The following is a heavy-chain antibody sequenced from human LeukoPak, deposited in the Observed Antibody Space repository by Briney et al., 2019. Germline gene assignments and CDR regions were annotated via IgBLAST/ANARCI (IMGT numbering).Heavy chain of an antibody. D-gene: IGHD5-18*01. V-gene: IGHV4-59*01. J-gene: IGHJ4*02. CDR3: ARVGYSYGWYYFDY. CDR1: GGXFSSYY. CDR2: IYYSGST. Sequence: PSETLSLTCTVSGGXFSSYYCSWIRQPPGKGLEWIGYIYYSGSTNYNPSLKSRVTISVDTSKNQFSLKLSSVTAADTAVYYCARVGYSYGWYYFDYWGQGTLVTVSS.